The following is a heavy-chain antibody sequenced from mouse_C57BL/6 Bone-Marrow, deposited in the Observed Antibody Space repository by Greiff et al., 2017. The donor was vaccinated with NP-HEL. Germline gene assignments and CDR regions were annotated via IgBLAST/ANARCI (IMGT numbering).Heavy chain of an antibody. J-gene: IGHJ4*01. CDR3: ARYLGDYDYGGAMDY. CDR2: IYPGSGST. Sequence: VQLQQPGAELVKPGASVKMSCKASGYTFTSYWITWVKQRPGQGLEWIGDIYPGSGSTNYNEKFKSKATLTVDTSSSTAYMQLSSLTSEDSAVYFCARYLGDYDYGGAMDYWGQGTSVTVSS. CDR1: GYTFTSYW. V-gene: IGHV1-55*01. D-gene: IGHD2-4*01.